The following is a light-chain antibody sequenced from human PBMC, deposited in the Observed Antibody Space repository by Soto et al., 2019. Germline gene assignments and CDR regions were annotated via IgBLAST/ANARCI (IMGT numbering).Light chain of an antibody. V-gene: IGLV2-8*01. J-gene: IGLJ1*01. CDR2: EVT. CDR1: SSDVGGYDY. Sequence: QSALTQPPSASGSPGQSVTISCTGSSSDVGGYDYVSWYQQHPGKAPQLLIYEVTKRPSGVPDRFSGSKSGNMASLTVSGLQAEDEADYYCSSYAGTSILYVFGGGTKVTV. CDR3: SSYAGTSILYV.